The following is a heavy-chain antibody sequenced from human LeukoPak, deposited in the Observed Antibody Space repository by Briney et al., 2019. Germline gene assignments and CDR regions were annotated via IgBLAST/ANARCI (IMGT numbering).Heavy chain of an antibody. CDR1: GGSIRSSSYY. CDR2: IYYSGST. CDR3: ARHLVREDYFDY. Sequence: SETLSLTCTVSGGSIRSSSYYWGWIRQPPGKGLEWTGSIYYSGSTYYNPSLKSRVTISVDMSKNQFSLKLSSVTAADTSVYYCARHLVREDYFDYWGQGTLVTVSS. D-gene: IGHD6-13*01. J-gene: IGHJ4*02. V-gene: IGHV4-39*01.